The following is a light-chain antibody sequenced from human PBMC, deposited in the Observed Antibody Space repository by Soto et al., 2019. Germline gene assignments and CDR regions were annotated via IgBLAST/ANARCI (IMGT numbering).Light chain of an antibody. CDR2: KAS. CDR3: PQYYRYPWT. J-gene: IGKJ1*01. V-gene: IGKV1-5*03. Sequence: DIQMTQSPSTLSASVGDRVTITCRATQSIDILLAWYQQKPGKAPNLLIYKASILESGVPSRFSGSASGTEFTLTISSLQPDDFASYYCPQYYRYPWTFGQGTKVEIK. CDR1: QSIDIL.